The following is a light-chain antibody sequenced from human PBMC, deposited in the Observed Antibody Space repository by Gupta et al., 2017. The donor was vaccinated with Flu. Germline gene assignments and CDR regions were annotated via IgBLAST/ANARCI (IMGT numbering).Light chain of an antibody. CDR1: GGHSSHA. CDR2: INGDGSH. Sequence: QPVLTQSPSASASLGASVKLTCTLSGGHSSHAIAWHQQLPQKGPRFLMRINGDGSHNKGDGIHDRFSGSSSGPERYLTISSLQSGDEADYYCQTWANGVWVFGGGTKLSVL. V-gene: IGLV4-69*01. J-gene: IGLJ3*02. CDR3: QTWANGVWV.